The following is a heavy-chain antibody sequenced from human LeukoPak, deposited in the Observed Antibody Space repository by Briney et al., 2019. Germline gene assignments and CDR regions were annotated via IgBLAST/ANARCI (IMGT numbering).Heavy chain of an antibody. CDR3: AKVVGPFDY. V-gene: IGHV3-30*18. Sequence: PGGSLRLSCAASGFTFSSYGMHWVRQAPGKGLEWVAVISYDGSNKYYADSVKGRFTISRDNSKNTLYLQMNSLRAEDAAVYYCAKVVGPFDYWGQGTLVTVSS. CDR1: GFTFSSYG. J-gene: IGHJ4*02. D-gene: IGHD1-26*01. CDR2: ISYDGSNK.